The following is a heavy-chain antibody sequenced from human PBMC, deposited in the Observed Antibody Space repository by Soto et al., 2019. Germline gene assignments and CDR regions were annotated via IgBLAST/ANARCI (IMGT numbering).Heavy chain of an antibody. V-gene: IGHV1-2*02. J-gene: IGHJ6*01. CDR3: AGDQGWMYYDFWSGYYGMDV. CDR1: GYTFTGYY. CDR2: INPNSGGT. Sequence: ASLKVSCKASGYTFTGYYMHWVRQAPGQGLEWMGWINPNSGGTNYAQKFQGRVTMTRDTSISTAYMELSRLRSDDTAVYYCAGDQGWMYYDFWSGYYGMDVWGQGTTVTVSS. D-gene: IGHD3-3*01.